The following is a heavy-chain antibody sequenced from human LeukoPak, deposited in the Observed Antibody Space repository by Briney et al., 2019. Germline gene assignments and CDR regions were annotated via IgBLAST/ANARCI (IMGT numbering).Heavy chain of an antibody. CDR3: ATMVRGPQEGFDY. J-gene: IGHJ4*02. V-gene: IGHV4-34*01. CDR1: GGSFSGYY. Sequence: SETLSLTCAVYGGSFSGYYWSWIRQPPGKGLEWIGEINHSGSTNYNPSLKSRVTISVDTSKNQFSLKLSSVTAADTAVYYCATMVRGPQEGFDYWGREPWSPSPQ. CDR2: INHSGST. D-gene: IGHD3-10*01.